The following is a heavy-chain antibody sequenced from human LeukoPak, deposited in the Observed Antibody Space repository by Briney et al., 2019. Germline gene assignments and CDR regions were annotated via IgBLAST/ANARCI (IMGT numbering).Heavy chain of an antibody. D-gene: IGHD5-18*01. CDR3: ARDQSGNSYVYGKWFDP. CDR1: GYTFARSG. V-gene: IGHV1-18*01. CDR2: IARYNGNT. Sequence: ASVKVSCKASGYTFARSGINWVRQAPGQGLEWLGWIARYNGNTDYAQKVQDRVTMTTDTSTNTAYMVLRSLTSDDTAIYYCARDQSGNSYVYGKWFDPWGQGTLVIVAS. J-gene: IGHJ5*02.